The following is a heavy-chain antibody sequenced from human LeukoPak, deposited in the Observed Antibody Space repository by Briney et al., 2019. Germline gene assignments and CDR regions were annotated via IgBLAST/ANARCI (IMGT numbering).Heavy chain of an antibody. Sequence: SETLSLTCTVSGGSISSYYWSWIRQPPGKGLERIGYIYYSGSTNYNPSLKSRVTISVDTSKNQFSLKLSSVTAADTAVYYCAGSGTAGAFDIWGQGTMVTVSS. CDR1: GGSISSYY. J-gene: IGHJ3*02. CDR3: AGSGTAGAFDI. V-gene: IGHV4-59*01. D-gene: IGHD1-26*01. CDR2: IYYSGST.